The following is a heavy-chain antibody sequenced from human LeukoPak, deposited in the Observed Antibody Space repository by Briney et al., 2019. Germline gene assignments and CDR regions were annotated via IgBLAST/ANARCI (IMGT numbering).Heavy chain of an antibody. CDR2: IRYDGSNK. CDR1: GFTFSSYG. J-gene: IGHJ4*02. V-gene: IGHV3-30*02. D-gene: IGHD2-15*01. CDR3: AKEYCSGGSCLNY. Sequence: QPGGSLRLSCAASGFTFSSYGMQWVRQAPGKGLEWVAFIRYDGSNKYYADSVKGRFTISRDNSRNTLYLQMNSLRAEDTAVYYCAKEYCSGGSCLNYWGQGTLVTVSS.